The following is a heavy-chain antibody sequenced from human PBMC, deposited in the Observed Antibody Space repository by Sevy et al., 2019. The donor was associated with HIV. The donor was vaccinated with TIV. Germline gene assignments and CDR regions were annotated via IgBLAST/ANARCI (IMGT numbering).Heavy chain of an antibody. V-gene: IGHV3-11*06. CDR2: ISSRSSFT. J-gene: IGHJ3*01. Sequence: GGSLRLSYVGSGFTFGDYYISWIRQAPGKGLECVAYISSRSSFTNYTDSVRGRFTISRDNAKNEVFLQMNSLRAEDTGVYYCARGAYDVWGQGTTVTVSS. CDR3: ARGAYDV. CDR1: GFTFGDYY.